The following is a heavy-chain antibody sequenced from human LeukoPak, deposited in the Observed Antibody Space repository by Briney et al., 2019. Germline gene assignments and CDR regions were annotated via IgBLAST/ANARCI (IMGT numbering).Heavy chain of an antibody. J-gene: IGHJ4*02. D-gene: IGHD4-17*01. CDR3: ATEYYGAYNF. CDR2: IKSKSDGGTT. V-gene: IGHV3-15*01. CDR1: GFTFNNAW. Sequence: GGSLRLSCSASGFTFNNAWMSWVRQAPGQGLEWVGRIKSKSDGGTTDYAAPVKGRFTISRDDSKNTLYMQMNSLKTEDTAVYFCATEYYGAYNFWGQGTLVTVSS.